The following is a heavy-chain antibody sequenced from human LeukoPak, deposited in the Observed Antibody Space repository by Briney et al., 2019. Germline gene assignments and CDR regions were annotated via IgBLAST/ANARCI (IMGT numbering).Heavy chain of an antibody. J-gene: IGHJ6*02. CDR1: GFTFSSCA. Sequence: GGSLRLSCAASGFTFSSCAMHWVRQAPGKGLEWVAVISYDGSNKYYADSVKGRFTISRDNSKNTLCLQMNSLRAEDTAVYYCARSYGSYYYYGMDVWGQGTTVTVSS. CDR2: ISYDGSNK. CDR3: ARSYGSYYYYGMDV. D-gene: IGHD5-18*01. V-gene: IGHV3-30-3*01.